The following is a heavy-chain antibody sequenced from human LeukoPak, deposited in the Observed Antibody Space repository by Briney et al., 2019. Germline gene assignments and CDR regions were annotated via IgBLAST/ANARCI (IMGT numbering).Heavy chain of an antibody. V-gene: IGHV4-30-4*01. CDR3: ARGRSGGYSYGYHPDYFDY. CDR1: GGSISSGDYY. Sequence: SQTLSLTCTVSGGSISSGDYYWSWIRQPPGKGLEWIGYIYYSGSTYYNPSLKSRVTISVDTSKNQFSLKLSSVTAADTAVYYCARGRSGGYSYGYHPDYFDYWGQGTLVTVSS. D-gene: IGHD5-18*01. CDR2: IYYSGST. J-gene: IGHJ4*02.